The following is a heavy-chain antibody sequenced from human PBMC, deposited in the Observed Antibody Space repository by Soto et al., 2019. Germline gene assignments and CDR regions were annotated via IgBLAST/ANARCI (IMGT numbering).Heavy chain of an antibody. CDR3: VEGLRLGELSR. Sequence: GASVKVSCKASGYTFTGYYMHWVRQAPGQGLEWMGRINPMADVLHYAQRFQGRVTITADRSTGIGYMELSSLTTEDTAVYYCVEGLRLGELSRWGQGTKVTVSS. D-gene: IGHD3-16*01. V-gene: IGHV1-2*02. J-gene: IGHJ4*02. CDR1: GYTFTGYY. CDR2: INPMADVL.